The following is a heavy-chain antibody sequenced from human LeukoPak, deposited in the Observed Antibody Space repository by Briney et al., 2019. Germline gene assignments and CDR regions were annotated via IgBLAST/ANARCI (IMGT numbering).Heavy chain of an antibody. D-gene: IGHD3-3*01. CDR1: GFTVTNTY. Sequence: GGSLRLSXAASGFTVTNTYMSWVRQAPGKGLEWVSTIYSGGSTYYEDSVKGRFTVSRDTSKNTLYLQMNRLRPEDTAMYYCARDLRLKWFFDYWGQGTLVTVSS. CDR2: IYSGGST. CDR3: ARDLRLKWFFDY. J-gene: IGHJ4*02. V-gene: IGHV3-66*02.